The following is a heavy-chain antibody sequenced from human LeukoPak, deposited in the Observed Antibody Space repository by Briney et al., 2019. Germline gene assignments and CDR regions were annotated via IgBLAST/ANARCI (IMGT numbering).Heavy chain of an antibody. Sequence: ETLSLTCAVYGGSFSGYYWSWIRQPPGKGLEWIGEINRSGSINYNPSLKSRVTISVDTSKNQFSLQLRSVTAADTAVYYCARAEIVVVPAVKGAWNWFAPWGQGTLVTVSS. CDR2: INRSGSI. D-gene: IGHD2-2*01. CDR1: GGSFSGYY. J-gene: IGHJ5*02. CDR3: ARAEIVVVPAVKGAWNWFAP. V-gene: IGHV4-34*01.